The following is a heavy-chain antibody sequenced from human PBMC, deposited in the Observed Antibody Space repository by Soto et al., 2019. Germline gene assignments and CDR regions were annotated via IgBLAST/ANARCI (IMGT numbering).Heavy chain of an antibody. J-gene: IGHJ5*02. V-gene: IGHV4-31*03. CDR2: IHYSGGATYSP. Sequence: QVQLQESGPGLVEPSQTLSLICTVSGASIISDGYYWTWIRQHPGKGLEWLGYIHYSGGATYSPSYDTSLKSRIAMSVNTSKRLFSLKLTSVSAADTAVYYCDRVPTYNPDSNGYHPFHPWGQGTLVTVPS. CDR3: DRVPTYNPDSNGYHPFHP. CDR1: GASIISDGYY. D-gene: IGHD5-18*01.